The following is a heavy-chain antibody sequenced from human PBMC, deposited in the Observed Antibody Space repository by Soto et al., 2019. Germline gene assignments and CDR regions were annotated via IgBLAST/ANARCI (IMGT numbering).Heavy chain of an antibody. Sequence: KVSCKASGGTFSGYRINLVRQAPGQGLEWVGGIVPIYRTADYAQKFQGRVTITADESARTAYMELRSLKSQDTAVYYCARDSGAKLSSSWGQGTLVTVSS. D-gene: IGHD6-13*01. CDR2: IVPIYRTA. J-gene: IGHJ4*02. CDR3: ARDSGAKLSSS. CDR1: GGTFSGYR. V-gene: IGHV1-69*01.